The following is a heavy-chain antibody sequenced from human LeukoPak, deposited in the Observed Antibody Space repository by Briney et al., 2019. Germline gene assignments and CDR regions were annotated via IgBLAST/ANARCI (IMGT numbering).Heavy chain of an antibody. CDR1: GFTFSSYG. V-gene: IGHV3-30*18. Sequence: GGSLRLSCAASGFTFSSYGMHWVRQAPGKGLEWVAVISYDGSNKYYADSVKGRFTISRDNSKHTLYLQMNSLRAEDTAVYYCAKAFRGYSYGYYGMDVWGKGTTVTVSS. CDR3: AKAFRGYSYGYYGMDV. CDR2: ISYDGSNK. D-gene: IGHD5-18*01. J-gene: IGHJ6*04.